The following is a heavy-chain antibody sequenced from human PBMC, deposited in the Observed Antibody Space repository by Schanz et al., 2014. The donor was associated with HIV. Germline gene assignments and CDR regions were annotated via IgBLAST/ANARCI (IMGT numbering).Heavy chain of an antibody. CDR1: GFTFDDYA. CDR3: AKAYSTSRPYSMDI. CDR2: ISWNSVSI. V-gene: IGHV3-9*01. D-gene: IGHD6-6*01. J-gene: IGHJ6*02. Sequence: EVQLVESGGALVQPGRSLRLSCAASGFTFDDYAMHWVRQAPGKGLEWVSGISWNSVSIGYAESAKGRFTISRDNSKKHLSMQLNTLRGADTALYYCAKAYSTSRPYSMDIWGQGTTVTVSS.